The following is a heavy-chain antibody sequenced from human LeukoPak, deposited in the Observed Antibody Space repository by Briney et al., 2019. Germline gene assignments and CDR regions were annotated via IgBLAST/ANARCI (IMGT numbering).Heavy chain of an antibody. CDR2: INPNSGGT. V-gene: IGHV1-2*02. D-gene: IGHD3-22*01. CDR1: GYTFTGYY. CDR3: ARDTMIVVVDQYYFDY. Sequence: ASVKVSCKASGYTFTGYYMHWVRQAPGQGLEWMGWINPNSGGTNYAQKFQGRVTMTRDTSISTAYMELSRLRSDDTAVYYCARDTMIVVVDQYYFDYWGQGTLVTVS. J-gene: IGHJ4*02.